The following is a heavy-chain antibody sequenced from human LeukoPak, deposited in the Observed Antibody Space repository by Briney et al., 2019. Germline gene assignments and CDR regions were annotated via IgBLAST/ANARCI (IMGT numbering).Heavy chain of an antibody. CDR1: GDSVSSKSAA. CDR3: ARAGGGTLNY. Sequence: SQTLSLTCAISGDSVSSKSAAWNWIRQSPSRGLEWLGRTYYRSKWYKEYAVSVKNRITINPDTSKNQFSLQLNSVTPEDTAVYFCARAGGGTLNYWGQGTLVTVSS. V-gene: IGHV6-1*01. CDR2: TYYRSKWYK. J-gene: IGHJ4*02. D-gene: IGHD1-7*01.